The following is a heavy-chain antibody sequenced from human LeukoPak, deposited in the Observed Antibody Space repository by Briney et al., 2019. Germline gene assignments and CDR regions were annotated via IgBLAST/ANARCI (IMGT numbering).Heavy chain of an antibody. CDR2: ISAYNGNT. CDR3: ARHKSSSWPPYYYYYMDV. V-gene: IGHV1-18*01. Sequence: ASVKVSGMASGYTFTSYGISWVRQAPGQGLEWMGWISAYNGNTNYAQKLQGRVTMTTDTSTSTAYMELRSLRSDDTAVYYCARHKSSSWPPYYYYYMDVWGKGTTVTVSS. J-gene: IGHJ6*03. CDR1: GYTFTSYG. D-gene: IGHD6-13*01.